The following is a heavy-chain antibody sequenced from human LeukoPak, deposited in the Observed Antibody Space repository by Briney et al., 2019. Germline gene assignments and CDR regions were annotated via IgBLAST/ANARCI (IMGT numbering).Heavy chain of an antibody. V-gene: IGHV3-21*01. CDR2: ISSSSSYI. CDR1: GFTFSSYS. Sequence: GGSLRLSCAASGFTFSSYSMNWVRQAPGKGLEWVSSISSSSSYIHYADSVKGRFTISRDNAKNSLYLQMNSLRAEDTAVYYCARDHVGAFDIWGQGTMVTVSS. J-gene: IGHJ3*02. CDR3: ARDHVGAFDI.